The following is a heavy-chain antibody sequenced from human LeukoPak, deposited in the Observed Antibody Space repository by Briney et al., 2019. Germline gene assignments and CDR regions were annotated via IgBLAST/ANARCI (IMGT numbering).Heavy chain of an antibody. V-gene: IGHV5-51*01. CDR2: IYPGDSDT. J-gene: IGHJ6*02. CDR1: EYRFTKEW. CDR3: ARHLDISTGYGMDV. Sequence: GESLKISCKASEYRFTKEWIAWVRQMPGKGLEWMGIIYPGDSDTRYSPSFQGQVTISADKSISTAYLQWSSLKASDTAMYYCARHLDISTGYGMDVWGQGTTVTVSS. D-gene: IGHD3-9*01.